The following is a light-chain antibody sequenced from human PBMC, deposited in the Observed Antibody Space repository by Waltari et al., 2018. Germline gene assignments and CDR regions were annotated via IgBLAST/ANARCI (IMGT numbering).Light chain of an antibody. V-gene: IGKV1-33*01. CDR3: QQYDRGLT. J-gene: IGKJ4*01. CDR2: DAS. CDR1: QDISNY. Sequence: LSASVGDRVTITCQASQDISNYLNWYQQKPGKAPKLLIYDASNLETGVPSRFSGSGSGTDFTFTISSLQPEDIATYYCQQYDRGLTFGGGTKVEIK.